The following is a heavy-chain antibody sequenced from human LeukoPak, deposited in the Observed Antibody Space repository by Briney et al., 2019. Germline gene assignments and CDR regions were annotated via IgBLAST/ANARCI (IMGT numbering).Heavy chain of an antibody. CDR1: GFTFSDYA. V-gene: IGHV3-21*04. CDR3: ARSIGLTGGGVDV. CDR2: ISSSSSYI. Sequence: GGSLRLSCAASGFTFSDYAMSWVRQAPGKGLEWVSSISSSSSYIYYADSVKGRFTISRDNAKKTLYLQMNSLRAEDTAVYYCARSIGLTGGGVDVWGQGTTVTVSS. D-gene: IGHD3-9*01. J-gene: IGHJ6*02.